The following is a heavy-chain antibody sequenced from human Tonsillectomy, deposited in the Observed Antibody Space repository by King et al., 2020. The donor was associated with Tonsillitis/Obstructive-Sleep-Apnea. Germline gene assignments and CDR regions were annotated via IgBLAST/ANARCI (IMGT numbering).Heavy chain of an antibody. J-gene: IGHJ4*02. Sequence: VQLQQSGPGLVKPSQTLSLTCAISGDSVSSNSAAWNWIRQSPSRGLEWLGRTYYRSKWYNDYAVSVRSRITINPETSKNQFSLQLNSLTPEDTAVYYCAREQGCTNSVCYTRLFDYWGQGTLVTVSS. V-gene: IGHV6-1*01. CDR1: GDSVSSNSAA. CDR3: AREQGCTNSVCYTRLFDY. D-gene: IGHD2-8*01. CDR2: TYYRSKWYN.